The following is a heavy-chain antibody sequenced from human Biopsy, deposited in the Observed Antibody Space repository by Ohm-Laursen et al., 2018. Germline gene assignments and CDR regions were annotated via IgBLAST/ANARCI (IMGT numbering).Heavy chain of an antibody. V-gene: IGHV3-11*01. CDR2: ISPSGTNV. Sequence: LSLTCAASEFSFRDYHMTWIRQTPGKGLEWVSYISPSGTNVNSADFVRGRFSISRDNAKNSLYLQMHSLRAEDTAVYYCARDTRWSPYSMDVWGQGTTVTVSS. CDR1: EFSFRDYH. J-gene: IGHJ6*02. CDR3: ARDTRWSPYSMDV. D-gene: IGHD4-23*01.